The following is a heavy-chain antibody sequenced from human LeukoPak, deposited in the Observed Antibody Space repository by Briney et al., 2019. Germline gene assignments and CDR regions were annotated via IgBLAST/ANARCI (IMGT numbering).Heavy chain of an antibody. CDR1: GFTFTSYE. Sequence: GGSLRLSCAASGFTFTSYELYWVRQAPGKGLEWISYISSGSTTIKYADSVRGRFTISRDDGRKSVYLQMNSLRVEDTSIYFCGASRQYVGAFDIWGQGTLVSVSS. CDR2: ISSGSTTI. J-gene: IGHJ3*02. V-gene: IGHV3-48*03. D-gene: IGHD1-26*01. CDR3: GASRQYVGAFDI.